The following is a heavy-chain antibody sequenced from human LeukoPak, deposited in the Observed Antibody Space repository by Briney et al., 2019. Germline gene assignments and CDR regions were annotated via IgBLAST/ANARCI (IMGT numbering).Heavy chain of an antibody. V-gene: IGHV1-18*01. CDR1: GYTFTSHG. Sequence: ASVKVSCKASGYTFTSHGIIWVRQDPGQGLEWMAWISAYNGNTNYAQKLQGRVTVTTETSTSTAYMELRSLRSDDTAVYYCARGNCGGDCYSFDYWGQGTLVTVSS. CDR3: ARGNCGGDCYSFDY. D-gene: IGHD2-21*02. CDR2: ISAYNGNT. J-gene: IGHJ4*02.